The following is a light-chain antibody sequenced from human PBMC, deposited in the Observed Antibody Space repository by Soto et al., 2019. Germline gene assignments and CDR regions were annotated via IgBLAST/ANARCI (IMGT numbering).Light chain of an antibody. CDR3: HHHNSYSPVT. V-gene: IGKV1-5*01. CDR1: QSISSW. J-gene: IGKJ1*01. CDR2: DAS. Sequence: DIQMTQSPSTLSASVGDRVTITCRASQSISSWLAWYQQKPGKAPQLLIYDASTLASGVPPRFSGSGSAPEFFLTISSLLTDDFATYYCHHHNSYSPVTFGQGTKVEIK.